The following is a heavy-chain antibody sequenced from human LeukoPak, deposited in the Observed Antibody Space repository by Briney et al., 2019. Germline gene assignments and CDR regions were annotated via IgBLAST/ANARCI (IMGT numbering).Heavy chain of an antibody. CDR2: IYYSGST. V-gene: IGHV4-59*01. D-gene: IGHD5-18*01. J-gene: IGHJ3*02. CDR3: ARVKGYSYAQDAFDI. Sequence: SETLSLTCTVSGGSISSYYWSWIRQPPGKGLEWIGYIYYSGSTNYNPSLKSRATISVDTSKNQFSLKLSSVTAADTAVYYCARVKGYSYAQDAFDIWGQGTMVTVSS. CDR1: GGSISSYY.